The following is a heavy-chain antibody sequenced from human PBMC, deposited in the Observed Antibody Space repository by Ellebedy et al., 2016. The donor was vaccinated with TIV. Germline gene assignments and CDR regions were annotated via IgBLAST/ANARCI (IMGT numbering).Heavy chain of an antibody. D-gene: IGHD1-26*01. CDR2: SSDRE. V-gene: IGHV3-23*01. Sequence: PGGSLRLSCAASGISFSSDAMGRVRQAPGKGLEWIAISSDREYYADSVKGRFTISRYNSKDTLYLQMSSLRDEDSAIYYCAKTCGPSSHYMDVWGKGTTVIFSS. CDR1: GISFSSDA. J-gene: IGHJ6*03. CDR3: AKTCGPSSHYMDV.